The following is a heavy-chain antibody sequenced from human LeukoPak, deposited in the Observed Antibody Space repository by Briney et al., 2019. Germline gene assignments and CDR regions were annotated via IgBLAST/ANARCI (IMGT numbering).Heavy chain of an antibody. CDR1: GFTFSSYA. CDR2: ISSNGGSA. V-gene: IGHV3-64*01. Sequence: AGGSLRLSCAASGFTFSSYAMHWVRQAPGKGLEYVSAISSNGGSAYYANSVKGRFTISRDNSKNTLYLQMGSLRAEDMAVYYCARHGHYDFWSGYSLDYWGQGTLVTVSS. J-gene: IGHJ4*02. D-gene: IGHD3-3*01. CDR3: ARHGHYDFWSGYSLDY.